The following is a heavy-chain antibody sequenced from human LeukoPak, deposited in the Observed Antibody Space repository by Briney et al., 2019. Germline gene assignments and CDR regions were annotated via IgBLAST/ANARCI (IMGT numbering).Heavy chain of an antibody. CDR3: AREGYSYGSLVYYYMDV. CDR1: GFTFSSYW. D-gene: IGHD5-18*01. V-gene: IGHV3-74*01. J-gene: IGHJ6*03. Sequence: PGGSLRLSCAASGFTFSSYWMHWVRQAPGKGLVWVSRINSDGSSTSYADSVKGRFTISRDNAKNTLYLQMNSLRAEDTAVYYCAREGYSYGSLVYYYMDVWGKGTTVTVSS. CDR2: INSDGSST.